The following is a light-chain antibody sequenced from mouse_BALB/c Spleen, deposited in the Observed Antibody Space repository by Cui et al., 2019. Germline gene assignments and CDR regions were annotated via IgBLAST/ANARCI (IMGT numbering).Light chain of an antibody. CDR3: QQYSGYPLT. V-gene: IGKV4-57-1*01. Sequence: ENVLTQSPAIMSASPGEKVTMTCRASSSVSSSYLHWYQQKSGASPKLWIYRTSNLASGVPARFSGSGSGTSYSLTISSVEAEDAATYYCQQYSGYPLTFGGGTKLEIK. CDR1: SSVSSSY. CDR2: RTS. J-gene: IGKJ1*01.